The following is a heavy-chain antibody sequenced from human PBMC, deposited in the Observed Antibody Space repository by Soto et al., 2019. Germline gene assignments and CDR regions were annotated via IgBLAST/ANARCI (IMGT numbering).Heavy chain of an antibody. CDR2: ISYDGSNK. CDR1: GFTFSSYG. Sequence: GGSLRLSCAASGFTFSSYGMHWVRQAPGKGLEWVAVISYDGSNKYYADSVKGRFTISRDNSKNTLYLQMNSLRAEDTAVYYCAKGDPVAGLDYWGQGTLVTVSS. CDR3: AKGDPVAGLDY. J-gene: IGHJ4*02. D-gene: IGHD6-19*01. V-gene: IGHV3-30*18.